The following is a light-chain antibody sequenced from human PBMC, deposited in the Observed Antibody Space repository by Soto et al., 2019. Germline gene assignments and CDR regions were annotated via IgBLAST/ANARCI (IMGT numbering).Light chain of an antibody. V-gene: IGKV3D-15*01. J-gene: IGKJ1*01. CDR1: QSVRNN. CDR2: DAS. Sequence: EIVMTQSQATLSVSPGERVTLSCRASQSVRNNLAWYQQKPGQAPRLLIYDASNRATGIPARFSGSGSGTDFTLTISSLEPEDFAVYYCQQYNNWPQTFGQGTMVDIK. CDR3: QQYNNWPQT.